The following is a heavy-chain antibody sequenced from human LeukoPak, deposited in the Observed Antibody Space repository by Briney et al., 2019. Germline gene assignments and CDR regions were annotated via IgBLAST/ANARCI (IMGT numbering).Heavy chain of an antibody. CDR2: INLDGSEK. D-gene: IGHD5-12*01. CDR3: ARDSIVATIGGCWFDP. CDR1: GFTFSNYW. V-gene: IGHV3-7*01. J-gene: IGHJ5*02. Sequence: PGGSLRLSCAASGFTFSNYWMSWVRQAPGKGLEWVANINLDGSEKYYVDSVKGRFTISRDNAKNSLYLQMNSLRAEDTAVYYCARDSIVATIGGCWFDPWGQGTLVTVSS.